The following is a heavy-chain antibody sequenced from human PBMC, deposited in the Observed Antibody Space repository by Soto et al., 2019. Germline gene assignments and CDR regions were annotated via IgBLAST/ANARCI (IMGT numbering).Heavy chain of an antibody. CDR2: INHSGST. V-gene: IGHV4-34*01. D-gene: IGHD2-15*01. CDR1: GGNFRGYY. Sequence: SETLSLTCAVYGGNFRGYYWTWIRQPPGTGLEWIGEINHSGSTNYNPSLKSRVTISVDTSKNQFSLKLTSVTAADTAVYYCARDKIIGLFDYWGQGTLVTVSS. J-gene: IGHJ4*02. CDR3: ARDKIIGLFDY.